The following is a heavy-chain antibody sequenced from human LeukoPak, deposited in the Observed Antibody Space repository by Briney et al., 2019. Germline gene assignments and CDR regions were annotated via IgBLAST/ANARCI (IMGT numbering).Heavy chain of an antibody. J-gene: IGHJ4*02. CDR2: ISASGGRT. V-gene: IGHV3-23*01. CDR1: GFTFSSYA. CDR3: AKEACSGGSCYPAAFFDY. D-gene: IGHD2-15*01. Sequence: GGSLRLSCAASGFTFSSYAMNWVRQAPGKGLEWVSAISASGGRTYYADSVKGRFTISRDNSTNTLYLQMNRLRAEDTAVYYCAKEACSGGSCYPAAFFDYWGQGTLVTVSS.